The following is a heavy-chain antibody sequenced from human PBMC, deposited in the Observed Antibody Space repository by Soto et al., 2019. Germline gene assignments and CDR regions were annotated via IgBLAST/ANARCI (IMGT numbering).Heavy chain of an antibody. D-gene: IGHD2-21*02. CDR3: AGRYDGDRSLTHVAY. CDR2: IIPIFGTP. J-gene: IGHJ4*02. Sequence: QVQLVQSGAEVKKPGSSVKVSCRASGGTFNNYVINWVRQAPGQGLEWMAGIIPIFGTPNYAQKFQGRVTITADKSTSTAYMELNSLRSEDTAVYYCAGRYDGDRSLTHVAYWGQGTLVTVSS. CDR1: GGTFNNYV. V-gene: IGHV1-69*06.